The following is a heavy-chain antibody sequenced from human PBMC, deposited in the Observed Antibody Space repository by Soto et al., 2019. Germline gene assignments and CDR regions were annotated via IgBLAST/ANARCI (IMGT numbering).Heavy chain of an antibody. J-gene: IGHJ4*02. Sequence: GVSVKVSCKAYVGTFHNYCLHWLGPAPGHGREWVGGIIPVLGRPQYAQKFQGRGTITAADSTSTAHLELSSRRYEDTAIYYCARGQKQYDGSDGHFDFWGQGTQVTVSS. CDR1: VGTFHNYC. V-gene: IGHV1-69*10. CDR3: ARGQKQYDGSDGHFDF. CDR2: IIPVLGRP. D-gene: IGHD3-22*01.